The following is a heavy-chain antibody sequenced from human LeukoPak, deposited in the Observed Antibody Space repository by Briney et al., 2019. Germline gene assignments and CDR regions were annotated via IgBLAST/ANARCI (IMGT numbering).Heavy chain of an antibody. V-gene: IGHV3-21*01. Sequence: GGSLRLSCAASGFTFSSYTMNWVRQAPGKGLEWVSSISASSNNIYYADPLKGRFTISRDNAKNSLFLQMSSLRAEDTAVYYCARGAGAFDIWGQGTMVTVSS. CDR3: ARGAGAFDI. CDR1: GFTFSSYT. J-gene: IGHJ3*02. CDR2: ISASSNNI.